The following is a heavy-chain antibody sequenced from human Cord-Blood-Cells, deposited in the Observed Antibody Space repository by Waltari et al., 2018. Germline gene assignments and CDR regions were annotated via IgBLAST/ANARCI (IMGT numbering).Heavy chain of an antibody. CDR2: ISAYNGNT. Sequence: QVQLVQSGAEVKKPGDSVKVSCKASGYPFTSHGISWVRQAPGKGLEWIGWISAYNGNTNCAQKLQGRVTITTDTSTSTAYMELRSLRSDDTAVYYCARGGGQLEWLLYFDYWGQGTLVTVSS. CDR3: ARGGGQLEWLLYFDY. V-gene: IGHV1-18*04. CDR1: GYPFTSHG. D-gene: IGHD3-3*01. J-gene: IGHJ4*02.